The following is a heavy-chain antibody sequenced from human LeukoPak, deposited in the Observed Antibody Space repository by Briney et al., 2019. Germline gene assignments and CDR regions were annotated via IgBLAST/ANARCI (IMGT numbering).Heavy chain of an antibody. Sequence: ASVKLSCTASGYTFNSYGICWVRQAPGQGLEWIGWIDPSNGNIKYAEHIKGRVTMTTDTSTSTAYMDLRSLRSDDTAVYYCARDGVSGHFDYWGRGTLVTVSS. D-gene: IGHD3-3*01. V-gene: IGHV1-18*01. CDR2: IDPSNGNI. CDR1: GYTFNSYG. CDR3: ARDGVSGHFDY. J-gene: IGHJ4*01.